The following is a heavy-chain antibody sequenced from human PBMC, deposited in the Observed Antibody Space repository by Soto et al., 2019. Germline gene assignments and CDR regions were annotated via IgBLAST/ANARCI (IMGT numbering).Heavy chain of an antibody. CDR1: GDSVSSNSAA. V-gene: IGHV6-1*01. Sequence: PSQTLSLTCAISGDSVSSNSAAWNWIRQSPSRGLEWLGRTYYRSKWYNDYAVSVKSRITINPDTSKNQFSLQLNSVTPEDTAVYYCARYGPLPRIAAAAKPYYYGMDVWGQGTTVTVSS. D-gene: IGHD6-13*01. CDR2: TYYRSKWYN. J-gene: IGHJ6*02. CDR3: ARYGPLPRIAAAAKPYYYGMDV.